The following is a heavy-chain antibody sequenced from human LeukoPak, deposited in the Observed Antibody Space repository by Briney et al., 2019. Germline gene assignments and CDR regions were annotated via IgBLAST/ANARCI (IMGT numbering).Heavy chain of an antibody. Sequence: PGGSLRLSCAASGFTFSSYGMHWVRQAPGKGLEWVAFIRYDGSNKYYADSVKGRFTISRDNSKNTLYLQMNRLRAEDTAIYYCTKDALISYRGAWSQSDYWGQGNLVTVSS. CDR3: TKDALISYRGAWSQSDY. CDR1: GFTFSSYG. CDR2: IRYDGSNK. V-gene: IGHV3-30*02. D-gene: IGHD2-2*01. J-gene: IGHJ4*02.